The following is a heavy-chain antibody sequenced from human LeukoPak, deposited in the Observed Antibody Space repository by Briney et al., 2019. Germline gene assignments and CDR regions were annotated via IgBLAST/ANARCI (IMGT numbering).Heavy chain of an antibody. CDR1: GDSISRSRHF. V-gene: IGHV4-39*07. CDR2: IYNSGST. J-gene: IGHJ5*02. Sequence: SETLSLTCNVSGDSISRSRHFWAWIRQSPGRGLEWIGYIYNSGSTYYNPSLKSRVTISVDTSKNQFSLKLSSVTAADSAVYYCARWGTYASTSNWFDPWGQGTRVTVSS. D-gene: IGHD2-2*01. CDR3: ARWGTYASTSNWFDP.